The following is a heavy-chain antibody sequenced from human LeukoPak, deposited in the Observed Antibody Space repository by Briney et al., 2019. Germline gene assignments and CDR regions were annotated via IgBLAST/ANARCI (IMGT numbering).Heavy chain of an antibody. CDR2: IIPIFGTA. J-gene: IGHJ4*02. D-gene: IGHD3-10*01. V-gene: IGHV1-69*15. Sequence: ASVKVSFKASGGTFISYAISWVRQAPGQGLEWMGRIIPIFGTANYAQKFQGRVTITADESTSTAYMELSSLRSEDTAVYYCARGILRQIRSFDYWGQGTLVTVSS. CDR1: GGTFISYA. CDR3: ARGILRQIRSFDY.